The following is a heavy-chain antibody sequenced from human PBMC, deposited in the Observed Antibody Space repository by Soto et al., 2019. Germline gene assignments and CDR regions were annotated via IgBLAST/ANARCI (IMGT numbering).Heavy chain of an antibody. V-gene: IGHV3-74*01. J-gene: IGHJ4*02. CDR2: INSDGSST. D-gene: IGHD6-19*01. CDR1: GFTFRSYW. CDR3: VRGEGGWETY. Sequence: LRLSSAASGFTFRSYWMHWGRQAPRKGLVWVSRINSDGSSTTYADSVKGRFTISRDNAKNTLYLQMNSLRAEDTAVYYCVRGEGGWETYWGQGTLVTVSS.